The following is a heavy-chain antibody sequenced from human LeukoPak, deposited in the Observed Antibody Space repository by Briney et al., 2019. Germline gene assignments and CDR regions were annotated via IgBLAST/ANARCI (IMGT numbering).Heavy chain of an antibody. CDR2: VSASGGRT. CDR3: ATDYYDSSGYYPDDY. J-gene: IGHJ4*02. Sequence: GGSLRLSCAASGFTFSNYGMSWVRQSPGKGLEWVSRVSASGGRTYYADSVKGRFTISRDNSKNTLYLQMNSLRAEDTAVYYCATDYYDSSGYYPDDYWGQGTLVTVSS. D-gene: IGHD3-22*01. CDR1: GFTFSNYG. V-gene: IGHV3-23*01.